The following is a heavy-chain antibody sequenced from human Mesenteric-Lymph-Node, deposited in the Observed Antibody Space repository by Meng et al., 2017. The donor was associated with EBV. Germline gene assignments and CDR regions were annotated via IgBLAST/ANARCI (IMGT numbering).Heavy chain of an antibody. CDR2: ISSSGSTM. Sequence: QVEVGEARGGFVKPGCSLRLSCAASGFTFSGSYMSWIRQAPGKGLEWVSYISSSGSTMIYADSVKGRFTISRDNAKDSLFLQMNNLRGDDTAVYYCARGYSSGWFDPWGQGTLVTVSS. CDR1: GFTFSGSY. J-gene: IGHJ5*02. V-gene: IGHV3-11*01. CDR3: ARGYSSGWFDP. D-gene: IGHD6-19*01.